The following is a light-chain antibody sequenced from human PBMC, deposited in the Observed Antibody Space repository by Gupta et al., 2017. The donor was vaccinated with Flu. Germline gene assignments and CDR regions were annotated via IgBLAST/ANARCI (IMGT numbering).Light chain of an antibody. V-gene: IGKV4-1*01. CDR2: WAS. Sequence: GERATINCRSSQSVLYSSNNKNYLAWYQQKPGQPPKLLIYWASTRESGVPDRFSGSGSGTDFTLTISTLQAEDVAVYYCQQSYTTPWTFGQG. CDR1: QSVLYSSNNKNY. J-gene: IGKJ1*01. CDR3: QQSYTTPWT.